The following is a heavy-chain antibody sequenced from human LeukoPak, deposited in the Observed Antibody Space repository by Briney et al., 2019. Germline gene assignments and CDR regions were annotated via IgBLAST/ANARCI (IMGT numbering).Heavy chain of an antibody. V-gene: IGHV3-21*01. J-gene: IGHJ4*02. CDR1: GFTFSSYW. CDR3: ARATRGGYDGYFDF. D-gene: IGHD5-12*01. Sequence: PGGSLRLSCAASGFTFSSYWMSWVRQAPGKGLKWVSSISSSSSYIYYADSVKGRFTISRDNAKNSLYLQMNSLRAEDTAVYYCARATRGGYDGYFDFWGQGTLVTVSS. CDR2: ISSSSSYI.